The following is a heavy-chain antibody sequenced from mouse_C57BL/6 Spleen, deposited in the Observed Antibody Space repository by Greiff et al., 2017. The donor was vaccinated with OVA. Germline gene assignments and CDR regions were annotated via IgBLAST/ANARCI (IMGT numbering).Heavy chain of an antibody. CDR3: ARGETVVYFDY. CDR2: ISSGSSTI. J-gene: IGHJ2*01. CDR1: GFTFSDYG. Sequence: EVQLVESGGGLVKPGGSLKLSCAASGFTFSDYGMHWVRQAPEKGLEWVAYISSGSSTIYYEDTVKGRFTISRDNAKNTLFLHMPSLRSEDTAMYYCARGETVVYFDYWGQGTTLTVSS. V-gene: IGHV5-17*01. D-gene: IGHD1-1*01.